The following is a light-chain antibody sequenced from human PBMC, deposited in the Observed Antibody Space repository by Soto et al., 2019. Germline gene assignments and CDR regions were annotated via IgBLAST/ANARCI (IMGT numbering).Light chain of an antibody. CDR2: DVT. J-gene: IGLJ1*01. CDR1: SSDVGGYNF. CDR3: SSYTSSSTLL. V-gene: IGLV2-14*01. Sequence: QSVLTQPASVSGSPGQSITISCTGTSSDVGGYNFVSWYQQHPGKAPKIMIYDVTNRPSGVSNRVSGSKSGNTASLTISGLHAEDEADYYCSSYTSSSTLLFGTGTKVTVL.